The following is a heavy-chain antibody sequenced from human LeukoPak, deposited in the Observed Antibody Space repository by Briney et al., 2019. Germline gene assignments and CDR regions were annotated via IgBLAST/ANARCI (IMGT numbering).Heavy chain of an antibody. CDR3: AKGGISLVRGSFDY. J-gene: IGHJ4*02. CDR2: ISSSSSYI. D-gene: IGHD3-10*01. Sequence: GGSLRLSCAASGFTFSSYSMNWVRQAPGKGLEWVSCISSSSSYIYYADSVKGRFTISRDNAKNSLYLQMNSLRAEDTALYYCAKGGISLVRGSFDYWGQATLVTVSS. V-gene: IGHV3-21*04. CDR1: GFTFSSYS.